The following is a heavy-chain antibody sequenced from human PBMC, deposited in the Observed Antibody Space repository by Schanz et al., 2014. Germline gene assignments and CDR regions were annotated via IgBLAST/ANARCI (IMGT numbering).Heavy chain of an antibody. CDR3: VRDAGWAFGDYHGMDV. CDR2: ISVYHGHT. D-gene: IGHD3-10*01. J-gene: IGHJ6*02. CDR1: GYTFTSYY. Sequence: QVQLVQSGAEVKQPGASVKVSCKASGYTFTSYYMHWVRQAPGQGLEWMGWISVYHGHTNYAEKVHGRVTMTTDTSTSTAYMELRSLISDDTAVYYCVRDAGWAFGDYHGMDVWGQGTSXTVSS. V-gene: IGHV1-18*04.